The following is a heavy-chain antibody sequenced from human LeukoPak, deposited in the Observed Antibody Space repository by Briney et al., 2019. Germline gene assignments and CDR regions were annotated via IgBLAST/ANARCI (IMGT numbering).Heavy chain of an antibody. CDR1: GFTLRSYD. J-gene: IGHJ6*03. V-gene: IGHV3-13*01. CDR3: ARVNLYYYYMDV. Sequence: GGSLRLSCAASGFTLRSYDMHWVRQVTGKGLEWVSAIGISGDTYYPNSVKGRFTISRENAKNSLYLQMNSLTAADSAVYYCARVNLYYYYMDVWGKGTTVTVSS. CDR2: IGISGDT.